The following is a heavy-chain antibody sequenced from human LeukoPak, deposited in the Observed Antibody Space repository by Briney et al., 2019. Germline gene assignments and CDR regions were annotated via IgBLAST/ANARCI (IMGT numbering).Heavy chain of an antibody. D-gene: IGHD6-19*01. CDR2: ISVNNGNT. J-gene: IGHJ4*02. CDR1: GYTFTGYY. CDR3: TTGGAGFSRYEY. V-gene: IGHV1-18*04. Sequence: ASVKVSCKASGYTFTGYYMHWVRQAPGQGLEWMGWISVNNGNTNYAQKLKGRVTMTTDKSTSTAYMELRSLRSDDTAIYYCTTGGAGFSRYEYWGQGTVVTVST.